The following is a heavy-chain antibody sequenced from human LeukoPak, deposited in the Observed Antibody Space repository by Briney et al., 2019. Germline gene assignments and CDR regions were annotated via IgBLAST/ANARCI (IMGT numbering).Heavy chain of an antibody. V-gene: IGHV1-8*01. CDR2: MNPNSGNT. D-gene: IGHD3-3*01. J-gene: IGHJ5*02. CDR1: GYTFTSYD. CDR3: ARGFDFWRTLFDA. Sequence: ASVKVSCKASGYTFTSYDINWVRQATGQGLEWMGWMNPNSGNTGYAQKFQGRVTITRDTSISTAYMELSSLRSEDTAVYYCARGFDFWRTLFDAWGQGTLVTVSS.